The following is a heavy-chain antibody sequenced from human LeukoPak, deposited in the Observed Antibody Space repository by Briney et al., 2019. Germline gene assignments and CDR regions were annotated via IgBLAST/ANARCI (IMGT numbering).Heavy chain of an antibody. D-gene: IGHD3-22*01. V-gene: IGHV4-59*01. CDR2: IYYSGST. CDR3: ARETYYYDSSGYVSDAFDI. J-gene: IGHJ3*02. CDR1: GGSISSYY. Sequence: SETLSLTCTVSGGSISSYYWSWIRQPPGKGLEWIGYIYYSGSTNYNPSHKSRVTISVDTSKNQFSLKLSSVTAADTAVYYCARETYYYDSSGYVSDAFDIWGQGTMVTVSS.